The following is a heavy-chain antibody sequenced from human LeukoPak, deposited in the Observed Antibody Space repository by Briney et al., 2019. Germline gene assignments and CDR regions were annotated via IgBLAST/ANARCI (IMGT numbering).Heavy chain of an antibody. CDR1: GYTFTSYG. Sequence: ASVKVSCKASGYTFTSYGISWVRQAPGQGLEWMGWISAYNGNTNYAQKLQGRVTLTTDTSTSTAYMGLRSLRSDDTAVYYCARDLSVAGPFDSSGHGTPGTASS. CDR3: ARDLSVAGPFDS. J-gene: IGHJ4*01. D-gene: IGHD6-19*01. V-gene: IGHV1-18*01. CDR2: ISAYNGNT.